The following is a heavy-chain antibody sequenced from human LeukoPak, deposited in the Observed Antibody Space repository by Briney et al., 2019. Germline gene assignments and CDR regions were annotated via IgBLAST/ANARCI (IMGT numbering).Heavy chain of an antibody. CDR1: GLGFSSHA. CDR3: ARDFYFGSGDAFDI. D-gene: IGHD3-10*01. Sequence: GGSLRLSCAASGLGFSSHAMLWVREAPGEGLEWVAVISYDRRNDFYADSVKGRFTISRDNSRNTLYLQMNSLRVEDTAVYFCARDFYFGSGDAFDIWGQGTMVTVSS. V-gene: IGHV3-30*04. J-gene: IGHJ3*02. CDR2: ISYDRRND.